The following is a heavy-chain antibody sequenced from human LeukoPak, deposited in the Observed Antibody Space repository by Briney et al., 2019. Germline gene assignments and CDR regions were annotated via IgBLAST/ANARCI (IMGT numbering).Heavy chain of an antibody. Sequence: GGSLRLSCAASGFTFSSYAMHWVRQAPGKGLEYVSAISSNGGSTYYANSVKGRFTISRDNSKNTLYLQMGSLRAEDMAVYYCAKGMAPYSGSYPFDYWGQGTLVTVSS. J-gene: IGHJ4*02. V-gene: IGHV3-64*01. CDR2: ISSNGGST. CDR3: AKGMAPYSGSYPFDY. CDR1: GFTFSSYA. D-gene: IGHD1-26*01.